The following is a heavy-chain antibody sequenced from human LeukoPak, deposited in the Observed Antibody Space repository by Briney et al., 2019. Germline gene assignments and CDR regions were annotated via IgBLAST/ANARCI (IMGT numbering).Heavy chain of an antibody. Sequence: PSETLSLTCTVSGGSISSYYWSWIRQPPGKGLEWIGYIYYSGSTNYNPSLKSRVTISVDTSKNQLSLKLSSVTAADTAVYYCARYNTGIYDYVWGSYRYRYYFDYWGQGTLVTVSS. CDR1: GGSISSYY. CDR3: ARYNTGIYDYVWGSYRYRYYFDY. CDR2: IYYSGST. D-gene: IGHD3-16*02. V-gene: IGHV4-59*01. J-gene: IGHJ4*02.